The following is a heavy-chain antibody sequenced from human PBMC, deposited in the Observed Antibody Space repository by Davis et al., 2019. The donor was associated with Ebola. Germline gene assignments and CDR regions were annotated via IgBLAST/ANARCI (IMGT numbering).Heavy chain of an antibody. CDR2: ISSSSSTI. V-gene: IGHV3-48*01. D-gene: IGHD2-15*01. Sequence: GGSLRLSCAASGFTFSSYSMNWVRQAPGKGLEWVSYISSSSSTIYYADSVKGRFTISRDNAKNSLYLQMNNLRAEDTALYYCARGGGTSCYTAAGYWGQGTLVTVSS. CDR3: ARGGGTSCYTAAGY. J-gene: IGHJ4*02. CDR1: GFTFSSYS.